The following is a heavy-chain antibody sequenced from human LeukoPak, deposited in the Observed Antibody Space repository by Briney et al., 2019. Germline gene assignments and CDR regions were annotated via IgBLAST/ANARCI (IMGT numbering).Heavy chain of an antibody. Sequence: ASVKVSCKASGYTFTGYYMHWVRQAPGQGLEWMGWINPNSGGTNYAQKFQGRVTMTRDTSISTAYMELSRLRSDDTAVYYRARTEIHYTLYYMDVWGKGTTVTISS. V-gene: IGHV1-2*02. D-gene: IGHD3-3*01. CDR1: GYTFTGYY. CDR3: ARTEIHYTLYYMDV. CDR2: INPNSGGT. J-gene: IGHJ6*03.